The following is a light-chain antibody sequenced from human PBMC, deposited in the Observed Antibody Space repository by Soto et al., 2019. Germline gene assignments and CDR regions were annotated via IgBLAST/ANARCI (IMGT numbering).Light chain of an antibody. CDR3: QQLNTYPRT. CDR1: QDISSY. J-gene: IGKJ2*01. CDR2: AAS. Sequence: DIQLTQSPSFLSASVGDRVTITCRASQDISSYLAWYRQKPGKAPKLLIYAASTLETGVPSSFSGSGSGTEFTLTISSLQPEDFATYYCQQLNTYPRTFGQGTKLEIK. V-gene: IGKV1-9*01.